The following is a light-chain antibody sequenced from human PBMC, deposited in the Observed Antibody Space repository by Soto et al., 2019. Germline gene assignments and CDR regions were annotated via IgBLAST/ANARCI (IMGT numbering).Light chain of an antibody. CDR2: AAS. CDR1: QGIRND. J-gene: IGKJ1*01. Sequence: AIQVTQVPSSLSAFVADRLTISYRASQGIRNDLGWYQQKPGKAPKLLIYAASSLQSGVPSRFSGSGSGTDFTLTISSLQPEDFATYYCQQDYNYPWTFGQGTKVDI. CDR3: QQDYNYPWT. V-gene: IGKV1-6*01.